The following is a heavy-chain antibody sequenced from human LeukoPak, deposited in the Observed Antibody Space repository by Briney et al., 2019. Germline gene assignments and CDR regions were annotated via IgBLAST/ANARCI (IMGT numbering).Heavy chain of an antibody. Sequence: SETLSLTCTVSGGSISSYYWSWIRQPPGKGLEWIGYIYYSGSTNYNPSLKSRVTISVDTSKNQFSLKLSSVTAADTAVYYCARDGCSSTSCYSNWFDPWGQGTLVTVSS. CDR2: IYYSGST. D-gene: IGHD2-2*01. V-gene: IGHV4-59*01. CDR1: GGSISSYY. J-gene: IGHJ5*02. CDR3: ARDGCSSTSCYSNWFDP.